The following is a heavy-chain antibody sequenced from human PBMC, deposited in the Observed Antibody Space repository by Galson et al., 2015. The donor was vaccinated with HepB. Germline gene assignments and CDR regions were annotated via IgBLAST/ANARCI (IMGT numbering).Heavy chain of an antibody. V-gene: IGHV3-30*03. D-gene: IGHD6-19*01. Sequence: SLRLSCAASGFTLSSYAIHWVRQAPGKGLEWVTVISYDGRNQNYADSVMGRFTISRDNSKDTVYLQMSSLRADDTAVYYCARDSGYVSGWYAGRGGFDYWGQGTTVTVSS. CDR1: GFTLSSYA. CDR2: ISYDGRNQ. J-gene: IGHJ4*03. CDR3: ARDSGYVSGWYAGRGGFDY.